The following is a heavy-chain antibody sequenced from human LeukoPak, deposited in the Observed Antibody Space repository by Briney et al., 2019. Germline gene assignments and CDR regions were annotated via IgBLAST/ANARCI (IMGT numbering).Heavy chain of an antibody. D-gene: IGHD5-12*01. CDR1: GFTFSSYS. CDR2: ISSSSSTI. CDR3: ARGGYSGYIPY. J-gene: IGHJ4*02. Sequence: PGGSLRLSCAASGFTFSSYSMNWVRQAPGKGLEWVSYISSSSSTIYYADSVKGRFTISRDNAKNSLYLQMNSLRAEDTAVYYCARGGYSGYIPYWGQGTLVTVSS. V-gene: IGHV3-48*04.